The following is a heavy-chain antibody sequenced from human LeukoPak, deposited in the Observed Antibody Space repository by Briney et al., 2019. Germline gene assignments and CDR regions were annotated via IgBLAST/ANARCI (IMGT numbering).Heavy chain of an antibody. J-gene: IGHJ5*02. CDR3: AKDRNWGFDP. CDR2: INGSGRT. V-gene: IGHV4-34*01. D-gene: IGHD1-14*01. Sequence: SETLSLTCGVYGGSFSNHYWSWIRPPPGKGLEWIGDINGSGRTFYNPSLKSRVIISVDTAKTQFSLKLNSVTAADTAMYYCAKDRNWGFDPWGQGTLVTVSS. CDR1: GGSFSNHY.